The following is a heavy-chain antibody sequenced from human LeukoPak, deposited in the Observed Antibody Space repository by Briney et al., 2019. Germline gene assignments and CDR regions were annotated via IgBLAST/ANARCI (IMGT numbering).Heavy chain of an antibody. CDR3: ARDKRSPAGNWFDP. J-gene: IGHJ5*02. CDR2: INPNSGGT. Sequence: ASVKVSCKASGYTFTDYHIHWVRQAPGQGLEWMGRINPNSGGTNYAQRFQGRVTVTRDTSISTAYMELSTLSSDDAAVYYSARDKRSPAGNWFDPWGQGTLVTVSS. V-gene: IGHV1-2*06. D-gene: IGHD1-14*01. CDR1: GYTFTDYH.